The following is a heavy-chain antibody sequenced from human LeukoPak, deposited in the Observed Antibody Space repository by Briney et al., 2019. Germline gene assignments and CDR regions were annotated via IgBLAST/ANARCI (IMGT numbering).Heavy chain of an antibody. D-gene: IGHD4-17*01. J-gene: IGHJ2*01. Sequence: SETLSLTCTVSGGSISSGSYYWSWIRQPAGKGLEWIGRIYTSGSTNYNPSLKSRVTISVDTSKNQFSLKLSSVTAADTAVYYCARAHSTLWGVTTAWYFDLWGRGTLVTVSS. CDR2: IYTSGST. V-gene: IGHV4-61*02. CDR1: GGSISSGSYY. CDR3: ARAHSTLWGVTTAWYFDL.